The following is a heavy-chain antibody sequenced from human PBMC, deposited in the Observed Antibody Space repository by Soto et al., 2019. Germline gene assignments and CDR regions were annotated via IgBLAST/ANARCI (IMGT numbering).Heavy chain of an antibody. V-gene: IGHV3-23*01. Sequence: PGGSLRLSCAASGFTFTTYAMNWVRQAPGKGLEWVSAISAGGGTTYYADSVKGRFTISRDNSMNALYLQIHGLRVEDTAVYYCAHPRGYGVFDAYDIWGQGTMVTVSS. D-gene: IGHD4-17*01. CDR3: AHPRGYGVFDAYDI. CDR1: GFTFTTYA. CDR2: ISAGGGTT. J-gene: IGHJ3*02.